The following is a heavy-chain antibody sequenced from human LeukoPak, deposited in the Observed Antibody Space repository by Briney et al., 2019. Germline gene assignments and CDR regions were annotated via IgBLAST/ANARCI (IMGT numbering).Heavy chain of an antibody. Sequence: PGGSLRLSCAASGFTFSSYAMHWVRQAQGKGLEWVAVISYDGSNKYYADSVKGRFTISRDNSKNTLYLQMNSLRAEDTAVYYCARPPAYDSSGYYVDYWGQGTLVTVSS. V-gene: IGHV3-30*04. CDR3: ARPPAYDSSGYYVDY. D-gene: IGHD3-22*01. J-gene: IGHJ4*02. CDR2: ISYDGSNK. CDR1: GFTFSSYA.